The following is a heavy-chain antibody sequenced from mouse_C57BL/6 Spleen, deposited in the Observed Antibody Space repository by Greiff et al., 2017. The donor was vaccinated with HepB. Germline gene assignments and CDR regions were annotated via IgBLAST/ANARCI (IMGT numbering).Heavy chain of an antibody. J-gene: IGHJ2*01. CDR2: IDPEDGET. V-gene: IGHV14-2*01. Sequence: EVKLVESGAELVKPGASVKLSCTASGFNIKDYYMHWVKQRTEQGLEWIGRIDPEDGETKYAPKFQGKATITADTSSNTAYLQLSSLTSEDTAVYYCAPFITTVVATNYWGQGTTLTVSS. CDR1: GFNIKDYY. CDR3: APFITTVVATNY. D-gene: IGHD1-1*01.